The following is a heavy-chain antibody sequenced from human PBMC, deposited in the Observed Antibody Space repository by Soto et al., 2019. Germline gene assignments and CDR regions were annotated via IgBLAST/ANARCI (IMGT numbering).Heavy chain of an antibody. CDR2: IWYDGSNK. D-gene: IGHD6-19*01. Sequence: GGSLRLSCAASGFTFSNYGMHWVRQAPGKGLEWVAVIWYDGSNKYYADSVKGRFTISRDNSKNTVYLQMNSLRAEDTAVYYCARLGSGWSTDYWGPGTLVTVSS. CDR3: ARLGSGWSTDY. V-gene: IGHV3-33*01. CDR1: GFTFSNYG. J-gene: IGHJ4*02.